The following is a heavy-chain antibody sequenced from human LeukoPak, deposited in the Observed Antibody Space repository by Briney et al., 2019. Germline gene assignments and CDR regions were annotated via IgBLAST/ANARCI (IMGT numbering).Heavy chain of an antibody. CDR3: ATGTYYYYGMDV. D-gene: IGHD1-1*01. CDR2: TYYRSKWYN. V-gene: IGHV6-1*01. Sequence: SQTLSLTCAISGDSVSSHSAAWSWIRQSPSRGLEWLGRTYYRSKWYNDYAVSVKSRITINPDTSKNQFSLQLNSVTPEDTAVYYCATGTYYYYGMDVWGQGTMVTVSS. CDR1: GDSVSSHSAA. J-gene: IGHJ6*02.